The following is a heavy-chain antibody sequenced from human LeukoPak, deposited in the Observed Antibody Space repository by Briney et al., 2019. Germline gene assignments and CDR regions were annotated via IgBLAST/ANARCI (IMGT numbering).Heavy chain of an antibody. D-gene: IGHD3-10*01. CDR3: ARGRYGSGSPSLFDY. J-gene: IGHJ4*02. CDR2: IKQDGSEK. Sequence: SGGSLRLSCAASGFTFSSYWMSWVRQAPGKGLEWVANIKQDGSEKYHVDPVEGRFTISRDNAKNSLYLQMNSLRAEDTAVYYCARGRYGSGSPSLFDYWGQGTLVTVSS. CDR1: GFTFSSYW. V-gene: IGHV3-7*03.